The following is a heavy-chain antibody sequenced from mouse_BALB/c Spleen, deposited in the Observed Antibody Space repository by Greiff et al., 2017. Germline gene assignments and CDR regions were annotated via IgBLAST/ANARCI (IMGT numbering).Heavy chain of an antibody. D-gene: IGHD3-1*01. J-gene: IGHJ3*01. CDR3: AGEQLGLPAWFAY. CDR2: IDPANGNT. CDR1: GFNIKDTY. Sequence: EVQLQESGAELVKPGASVKLSCTASGFNIKDTYMHWVKQKPEQGLEWIGRIDPANGNTKYDPKFQGKATITADTSSNTAYLQLSSLTSEDTAVYYCAGEQLGLPAWFAYWGQGTLVTVSA. V-gene: IGHV14-3*02.